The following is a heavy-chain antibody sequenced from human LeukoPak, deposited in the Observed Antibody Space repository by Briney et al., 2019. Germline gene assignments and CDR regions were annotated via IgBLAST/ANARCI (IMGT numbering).Heavy chain of an antibody. Sequence: ASVKVSCKASGYPFSDYYIHWLQQAPGKGLEWMGRIDAADGETTYAENFQGRVTFTADTSTYTIYMELNGLTLADRAVYFCARDHEERGPYLDLWGQGTQVIVSS. CDR2: IDAADGET. D-gene: IGHD3-10*01. CDR1: GYPFSDYY. J-gene: IGHJ4*02. CDR3: ARDHEERGPYLDL. V-gene: IGHV1-69-2*01.